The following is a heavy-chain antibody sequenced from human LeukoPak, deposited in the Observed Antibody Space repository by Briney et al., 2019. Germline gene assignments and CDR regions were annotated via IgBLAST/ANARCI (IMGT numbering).Heavy chain of an antibody. CDR2: IIPIFGTA. D-gene: IGHD6-6*01. CDR3: SYSSSGVYYFDY. V-gene: IGHV1-69*13. J-gene: IGHJ4*02. CDR1: GGTFSSYA. Sequence: ASVKVSCKASGGTFSSYAISWVRQAPGQGLEWMGGIIPIFGTANYAQKFQGRVTITADESTSTAYMELSSLRSEDTAVYYCSYSSSGVYYFDYWGQGTLVTVSS.